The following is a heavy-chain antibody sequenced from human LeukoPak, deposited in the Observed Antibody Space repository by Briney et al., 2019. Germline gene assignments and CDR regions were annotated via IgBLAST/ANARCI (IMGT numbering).Heavy chain of an antibody. Sequence: GESLKISCKGSGYTFTSYWIAWVRQMPGKGLEWVGIIHPGDSDTRYSPSFQGQVIISADKSISTAYLQWSSLKASDTAMYYCARHPIVGASQSWFDPWGQGTLVTVSS. CDR3: ARHPIVGASQSWFDP. CDR2: IHPGDSDT. D-gene: IGHD1-26*01. J-gene: IGHJ5*02. V-gene: IGHV5-51*01. CDR1: GYTFTSYW.